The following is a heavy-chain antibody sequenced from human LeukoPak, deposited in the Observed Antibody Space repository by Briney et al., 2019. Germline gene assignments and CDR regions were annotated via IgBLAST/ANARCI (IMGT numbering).Heavy chain of an antibody. Sequence: VASVKVSCKASGYTFAGYYMHWVRQAPGQGLEWMGWINPNSGGTNYAQKFQGRVTMTRDTSISTAYMELSRLRSDDTAVYYCARSNGDLAVAGWFDPWGQGTLVTVSS. V-gene: IGHV1-2*02. D-gene: IGHD6-19*01. CDR2: INPNSGGT. CDR1: GYTFAGYY. CDR3: ARSNGDLAVAGWFDP. J-gene: IGHJ5*02.